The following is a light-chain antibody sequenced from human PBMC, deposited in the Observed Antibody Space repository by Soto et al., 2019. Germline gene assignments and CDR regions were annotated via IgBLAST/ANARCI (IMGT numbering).Light chain of an antibody. J-gene: IGLJ2*01. Sequence: QSVLTQPPSVSEAPRQRVTISCSGSSSNIANNAVNWYQQLPGKAPKLLIYYDDLLPSGVSDPFSGSKSGTSASLAISGLQSEDEGDYYCAAWDDSLNGVVFGGGTKVTVL. CDR1: SSNIANNA. CDR3: AAWDDSLNGVV. V-gene: IGLV1-36*01. CDR2: YDD.